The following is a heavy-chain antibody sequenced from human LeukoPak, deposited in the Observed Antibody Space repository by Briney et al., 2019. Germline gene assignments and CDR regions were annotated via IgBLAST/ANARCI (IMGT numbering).Heavy chain of an antibody. CDR2: IYYSGST. V-gene: IGHV4-59*01. Sequence: SETLSLTCTVSGGSISSYYWSWIRQPPGKGLEWIGYIYYSGSTNYNPSPKSRVTISVDASKNQFSLKLSSVTAADTAVYYCASQEGYWGQGTLVTVSS. CDR3: ASQEGY. CDR1: GGSISSYY. J-gene: IGHJ4*02.